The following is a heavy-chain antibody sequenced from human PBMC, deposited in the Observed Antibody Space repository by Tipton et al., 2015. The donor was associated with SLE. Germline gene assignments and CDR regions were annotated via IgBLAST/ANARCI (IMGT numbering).Heavy chain of an antibody. J-gene: IGHJ4*02. CDR3: ARYFYDSSGVCLFDF. CDR2: IYYSGST. D-gene: IGHD3-22*01. Sequence: TLSLTCTVSGDSINSDGYFWTWIRQPPGKGLEWIGYIYYSGSTYYNPSLQSRLTMSVDTSQNQLSLKLSSVTSADTAVYYCARYFYDSSGVCLFDFWGQGTLVTVSS. V-gene: IGHV4-31*03. CDR1: GDSINSDGYF.